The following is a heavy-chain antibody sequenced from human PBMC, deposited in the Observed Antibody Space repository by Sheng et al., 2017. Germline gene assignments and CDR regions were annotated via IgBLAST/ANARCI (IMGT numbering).Heavy chain of an antibody. CDR1: GFTVSSNY. Sequence: EVQLVESGGGLIQPGGSLRLSCAASGFTVSSNYMSWVRQAPGKGLEWVSVIYSGGSTYYADSVKGRFTISRDNSKNTLYLQMNSLRAEDTAVYYCARDSPPAHLHKYSSSWKYYYYYYGMDVWGQGTTVTV. D-gene: IGHD6-13*01. CDR2: IYSGGST. V-gene: IGHV3-53*01. CDR3: ARDSPPAHLHKYSSSWKYYYYYYGMDV. J-gene: IGHJ6*02.